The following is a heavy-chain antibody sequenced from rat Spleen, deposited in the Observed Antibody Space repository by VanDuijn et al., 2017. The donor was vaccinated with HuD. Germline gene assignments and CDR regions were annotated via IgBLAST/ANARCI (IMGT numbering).Heavy chain of an antibody. CDR1: GFTFSNYG. CDR2: LTYDSRHS. CDR3: ARGTTTFAY. J-gene: IGHJ3*01. Sequence: EVQLVESGGGLVQPGRSLKLSCAASGFTFSNYGMAWVRQAPNKGLEWVATLTYDSRHSYYRSSMRDRFTISRNNARSTLYLQMDSLRSEDTATYYCARGTTTFAYWGQGTLVTASS. D-gene: IGHD1-5*01. V-gene: IGHV5-29*01.